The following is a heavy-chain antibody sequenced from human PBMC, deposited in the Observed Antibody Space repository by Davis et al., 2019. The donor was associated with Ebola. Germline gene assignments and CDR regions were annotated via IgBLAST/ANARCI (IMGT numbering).Heavy chain of an antibody. V-gene: IGHV1-69*13. Sequence: SVKVSCKASGGTFSSYAISWVRQAPGQGLEWMGGIIPIFGTANYAQKFQGRVTITADESISTAYMELSSLRSEDTAVYYCARGLYSYGYRQGYWGQGTLVTVSS. J-gene: IGHJ4*02. CDR2: IIPIFGTA. CDR3: ARGLYSYGYRQGY. CDR1: GGTFSSYA. D-gene: IGHD5-18*01.